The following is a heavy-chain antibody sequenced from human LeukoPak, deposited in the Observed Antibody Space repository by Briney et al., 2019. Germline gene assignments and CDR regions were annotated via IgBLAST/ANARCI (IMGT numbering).Heavy chain of an antibody. CDR3: ARDSEYSSSADAFDI. D-gene: IGHD6-6*01. J-gene: IGHJ3*02. Sequence: GGSLRLSCAASGFTLSDYYMSWIRQAPGKGLEWVANIKQDGSEKYYVDSVKGRFTISRDNAKNSLYLQMNSLRAEDTAVYYCARDSEYSSSADAFDIWGQGTMVTVSS. CDR1: GFTLSDYY. V-gene: IGHV3-7*01. CDR2: IKQDGSEK.